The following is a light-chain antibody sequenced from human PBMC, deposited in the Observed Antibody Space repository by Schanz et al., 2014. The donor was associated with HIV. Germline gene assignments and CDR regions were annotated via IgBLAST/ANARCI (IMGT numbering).Light chain of an antibody. CDR3: HQYGDSPGT. V-gene: IGKV3-20*01. CDR1: QSVGSN. Sequence: EIVMTQSPATLSVSPGERATLSCRSSQSVGSNLAWYQQTPGQAPRLLIYGASRRNTGIPHRFSGSGSVTDFTLTISSLEPEDFAVYYCHQYGDSPGTFGQGTKVEIK. CDR2: GAS. J-gene: IGKJ1*01.